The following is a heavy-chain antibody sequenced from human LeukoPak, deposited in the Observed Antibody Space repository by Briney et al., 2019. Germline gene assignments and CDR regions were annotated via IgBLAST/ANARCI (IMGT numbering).Heavy chain of an antibody. CDR1: GDSISSSSYY. CDR2: IYYSGST. V-gene: IGHV4-61*05. J-gene: IGHJ6*02. CDR3: ARRGQLRFLEWLPLSYYYYGMDV. Sequence: SETLSLTCTVSGDSISSSSYYWGWIRQPPGKGLEWIGYIYYSGSTNYNPSLKSRVTISVDTSKNQFSLKLSSVTAADTAVYYCARRGQLRFLEWLPLSYYYYGMDVWGQGTTVTVSS. D-gene: IGHD3-3*01.